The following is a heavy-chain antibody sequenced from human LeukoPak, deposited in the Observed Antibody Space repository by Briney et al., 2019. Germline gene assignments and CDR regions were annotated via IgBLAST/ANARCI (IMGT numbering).Heavy chain of an antibody. D-gene: IGHD4/OR15-4a*01. Sequence: GGSLRLSCAASGFTLSDSAMHWVRQASGKGLEWVGRIRSKTNSFATEYAASVKGRFTISRDDSKNTVYLQLNSLKTEDTATYFCARHKDPDYGDRKLFDYWGMGTLVTVSS. CDR1: GFTLSDSA. CDR2: IRSKTNSFAT. J-gene: IGHJ4*02. V-gene: IGHV3-73*01. CDR3: ARHKDPDYGDRKLFDY.